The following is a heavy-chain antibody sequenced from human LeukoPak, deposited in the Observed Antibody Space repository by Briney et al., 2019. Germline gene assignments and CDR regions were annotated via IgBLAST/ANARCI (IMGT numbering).Heavy chain of an antibody. D-gene: IGHD1-14*01. CDR2: IKQDGSEK. J-gene: IGHJ4*02. V-gene: IGHV3-7*01. CDR3: AKDRTHRDDIDY. CDR1: GFTFSSYW. Sequence: PGGSLRLSCVASGFTFSSYWMSWVRQAPGKGLEWVANIKQDGSEKYYVDSVKGRFTISRDNAKNSLYLQMNSLRAEDTAVYYCAKDRTHRDDIDYWGQGTLVTVSS.